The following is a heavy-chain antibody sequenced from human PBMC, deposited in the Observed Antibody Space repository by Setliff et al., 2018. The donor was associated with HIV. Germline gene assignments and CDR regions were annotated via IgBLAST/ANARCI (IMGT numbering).Heavy chain of an antibody. J-gene: IGHJ4*02. CDR2: IIPILGIE. V-gene: IGHV1-69*10. D-gene: IGHD2-15*01. CDR1: GGTFSSYA. Sequence: SVKVSCKASGGTFSSYAISWVRQAPGQGLEWMGGIIPILGIENYAQKFQGRVTITADKSTSTAYMELSSLRAEDTAVYFCARLGYCSGGSCSKGLFDYWGQGTLVTVSS. CDR3: ARLGYCSGGSCSKGLFDY.